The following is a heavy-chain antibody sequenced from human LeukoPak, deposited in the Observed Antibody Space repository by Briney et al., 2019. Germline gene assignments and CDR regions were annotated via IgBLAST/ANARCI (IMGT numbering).Heavy chain of an antibody. J-gene: IGHJ4*02. Sequence: GASVKVSCKAYGYTLSDYYMHWVRQAPGQGLEWMGWINPNGGGTNYAQKFQGRVTITADESTSTAYMELSSLRSEDTAVYYCARDGGGVIIPPHLQPFDYWGQGTLVTVSS. V-gene: IGHV1-2*02. CDR3: ARDGGGVIIPPHLQPFDY. CDR2: INPNGGGT. D-gene: IGHD3-10*01. CDR1: GYTLSDYY.